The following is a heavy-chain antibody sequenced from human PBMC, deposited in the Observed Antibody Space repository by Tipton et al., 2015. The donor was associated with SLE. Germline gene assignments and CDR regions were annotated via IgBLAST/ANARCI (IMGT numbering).Heavy chain of an antibody. J-gene: IGHJ3*02. D-gene: IGHD6-13*01. V-gene: IGHV4-39*07. CDR1: GGSISSGGYY. CDR3: ARVGSSWYLDAFDI. CDR2: IYYSGST. Sequence: LRLSCTVSGGSISSGGYYWSWIRQPPGKGLEWIGSIYYSGSTYYNPSLKSRVTISVDTSKNQFSLKLSSVTAADTAVYYCARVGSSWYLDAFDIWGQGTMVTVSS.